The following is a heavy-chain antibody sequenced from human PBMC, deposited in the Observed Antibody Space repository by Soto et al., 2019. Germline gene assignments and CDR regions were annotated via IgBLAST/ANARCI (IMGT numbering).Heavy chain of an antibody. V-gene: IGHV4-59*01. J-gene: IGHJ5*02. CDR1: GGSISSYY. Sequence: SETLSLTCTVSGGSISSYYWSWIRQPPGKGLEWIGYIYYSGSTNYNPSLKSRVTISVDTSKNQFSLKLSSATAADTAVYYCARVSHDILTGSVNWFDPWGQGTLVTVSS. CDR3: ARVSHDILTGSVNWFDP. CDR2: IYYSGST. D-gene: IGHD3-9*01.